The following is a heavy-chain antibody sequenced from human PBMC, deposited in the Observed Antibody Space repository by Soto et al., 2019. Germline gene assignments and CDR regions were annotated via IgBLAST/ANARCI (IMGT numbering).Heavy chain of an antibody. CDR2: ISSTTNYI. J-gene: IGHJ4*02. V-gene: IGHV3-21*06. CDR3: ARESEDLTSNFDY. Sequence: GGSLRLSCAASGFTFTRYSMNWVRQAPGKGLEWVSSISSTTNYIYYGDSMKGRFTISRGNAKNSLYLEMNSLRAEDTAVYYCARESEDLTSNFDYWGQGTLVTVSS. CDR1: GFTFTRYS.